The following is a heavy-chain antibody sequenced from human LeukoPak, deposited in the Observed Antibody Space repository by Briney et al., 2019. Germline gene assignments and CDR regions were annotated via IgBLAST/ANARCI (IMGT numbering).Heavy chain of an antibody. J-gene: IGHJ5*02. V-gene: IGHV1-18*01. CDR3: AREPRYSSRTWFAP. D-gene: IGHD6-13*01. CDR2: ISAYNGNT. CDR1: GYTFTSYG. Sequence: EASVKVSCKASGYTFTSYGISWVRQAPGQGLEWMGWISAYNGNTNYAQKLQGRVTMTTDTSTSTAYMELRSLRSDDTAVYYCAREPRYSSRTWFAPWGQGSLVTVSS.